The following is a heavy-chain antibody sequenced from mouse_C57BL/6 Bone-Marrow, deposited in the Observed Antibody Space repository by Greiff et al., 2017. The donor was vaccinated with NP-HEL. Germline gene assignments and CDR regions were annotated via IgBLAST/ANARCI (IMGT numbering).Heavy chain of an antibody. Sequence: QVQLQQSGPELVKPGASVKISCKASGYSFTSYYIHWVKQRPGQGLEWIGWIYPGSGNTKYNEKFKGQATLTADTSSSTAYMQLSSLTSEDSAVYYCARSRDDGYFYAMDYWGQGTSVTVSS. V-gene: IGHV1-66*01. CDR1: GYSFTSYY. CDR3: ARSRDDGYFYAMDY. D-gene: IGHD2-3*01. CDR2: IYPGSGNT. J-gene: IGHJ4*01.